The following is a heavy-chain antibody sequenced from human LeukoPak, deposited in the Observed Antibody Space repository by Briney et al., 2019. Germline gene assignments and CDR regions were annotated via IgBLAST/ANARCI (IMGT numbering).Heavy chain of an antibody. D-gene: IGHD4-23*01. CDR1: GGSVTGVS. V-gene: IGHV4-34*01. Sequence: SETLSLTCAVYGGSVTGVSWSWIRQSPVKGLESIGEIQHSGGTNHAPSLQSRLTLSLDTSKNQFSLTLTSVTAADTAVYYCVRGRHVKWVPGVGGNPRGSRYYYYMDVGGKGTTVTVSS. CDR2: IQHSGGT. J-gene: IGHJ6*03. CDR3: VRGRHVKWVPGVGGNPRGSRYYYYMDV.